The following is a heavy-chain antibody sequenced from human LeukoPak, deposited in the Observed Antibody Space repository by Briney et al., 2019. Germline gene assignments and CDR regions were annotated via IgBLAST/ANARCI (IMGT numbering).Heavy chain of an antibody. V-gene: IGHV3-15*01. CDR3: TTASFAVLLWFGELLSPEFGDY. CDR2: IKSKTDGGTT. J-gene: IGHJ4*02. D-gene: IGHD3-10*01. Sequence: GGSLRLSCAASGFTVSSNYMSWVRQAPGKGLEWVGRIKSKTDGGTTDYAAPVKGRFTISRDDSKNTLYLQMNSLKTEDTAVYYCTTASFAVLLWFGELLSPEFGDYWGQGTLVTVSS. CDR1: GFTVSSNY.